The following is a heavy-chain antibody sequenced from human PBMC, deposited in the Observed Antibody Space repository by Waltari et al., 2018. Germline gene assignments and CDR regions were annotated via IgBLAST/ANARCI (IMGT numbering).Heavy chain of an antibody. CDR2: IYYSGST. Sequence: QVQLQESGPELVKPSETLSLTCTVSGGSISSYYWSWIRQPPGKGLEWIGYIYYSGSTNYNPSLKSRVTMSVDTSKNQFSLKLSSVTAADTAVYYCARGAVATPNWFDPWGQGTLVTVSS. CDR3: ARGAVATPNWFDP. D-gene: IGHD6-19*01. J-gene: IGHJ5*02. V-gene: IGHV4-59*01. CDR1: GGSISSYY.